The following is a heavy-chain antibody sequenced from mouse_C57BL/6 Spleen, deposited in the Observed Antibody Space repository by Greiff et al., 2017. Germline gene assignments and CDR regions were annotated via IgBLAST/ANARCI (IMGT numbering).Heavy chain of an antibody. Sequence: QVQLKQPGAELVKPGASVKLSCKASGYTFTSYWMHWVKQRPGQGLEWIGMIHPNSGSTNYNEKFKSKATLTVDKSSSTAYMQLSSLTSEDSAVYYCARDYGYDDWFAYWGQGTLVTVSA. CDR3: ARDYGYDDWFAY. J-gene: IGHJ3*01. CDR2: IHPNSGST. CDR1: GYTFTSYW. D-gene: IGHD2-2*01. V-gene: IGHV1-64*01.